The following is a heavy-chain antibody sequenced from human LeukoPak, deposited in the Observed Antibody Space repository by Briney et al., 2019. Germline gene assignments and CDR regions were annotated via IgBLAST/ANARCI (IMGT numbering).Heavy chain of an antibody. Sequence: SETLSLTCAVYGGSFSGYYWSWIRQPPGKGLEWIGEINHSGSTNYNPSLKSRVTISVDTSKNQFSLKLSSVTAADTAVYYCARGPRVYNYYYMDVWGKGTTVTVSS. CDR1: GGSFSGYY. J-gene: IGHJ6*03. CDR2: INHSGST. CDR3: ARGPRVYNYYYMDV. D-gene: IGHD3-10*01. V-gene: IGHV4-34*01.